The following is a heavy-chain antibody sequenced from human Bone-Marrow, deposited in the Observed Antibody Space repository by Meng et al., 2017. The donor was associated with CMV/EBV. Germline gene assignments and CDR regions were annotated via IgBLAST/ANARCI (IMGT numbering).Heavy chain of an antibody. V-gene: IGHV3-48*04. D-gene: IGHD6-19*01. CDR3: ARASYSSSLVTVDY. J-gene: IGHJ4*02. Sequence: GESLKISCAASGFTFSSNSMNWGRQASGKGLEWVSYISSSSSTIYYADSVKGRFTISRDNAKNSLYLQMNSLRAEDTAVYYCARASYSSSLVTVDYWGQGTLVTVSS. CDR1: GFTFSSNS. CDR2: ISSSSSTI.